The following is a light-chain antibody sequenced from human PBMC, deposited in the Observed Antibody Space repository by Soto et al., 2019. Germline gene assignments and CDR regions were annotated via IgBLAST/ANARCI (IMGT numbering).Light chain of an antibody. CDR3: QQYNNSPEYT. CDR2: GAS. Sequence: EIVLTQSPGTLSLSPGERATLSCKASQSVTSRYLAWYQQKPGQAPRLLIYGASSRATGIPDRFSGSGSGXXXXXXXXXXXPEDFAVYFCQQYNNSPEYTFGQGTKLEIK. V-gene: IGKV3-20*01. CDR1: QSVTSRY. J-gene: IGKJ2*01.